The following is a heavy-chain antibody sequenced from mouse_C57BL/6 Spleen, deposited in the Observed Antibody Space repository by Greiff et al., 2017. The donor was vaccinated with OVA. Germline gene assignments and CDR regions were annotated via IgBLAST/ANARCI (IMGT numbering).Heavy chain of an antibody. D-gene: IGHD4-1*01. J-gene: IGHJ4*01. Sequence: VQLQQSGAELVRPGASVKLSCKASGYTFTDYYINWVKQRPGQGLEWIARIYPGSGNTYYNEKFKGKATLTAEKSSSTAYMQLSSLTSEDSAVYFCARHWDGNAMDYWGQGTSVTVSS. CDR2: IYPGSGNT. CDR3: ARHWDGNAMDY. CDR1: GYTFTDYY. V-gene: IGHV1-76*01.